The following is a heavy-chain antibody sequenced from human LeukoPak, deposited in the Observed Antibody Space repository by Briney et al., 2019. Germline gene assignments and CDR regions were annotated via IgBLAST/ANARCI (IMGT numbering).Heavy chain of an antibody. V-gene: IGHV3-21*01. CDR3: ARSKWFGESGFDF. Sequence: GGSLRLSCAASGFTFSSYSMNWVRQAPGKGLEWVSSISSSSSYIYYADSVKGRFTISRDNAKNSLYLQMNSLRAEDTAVYYCARSKWFGESGFDFWGQGTLVTVSS. D-gene: IGHD3-10*01. J-gene: IGHJ4*02. CDR2: ISSSSSYI. CDR1: GFTFSSYS.